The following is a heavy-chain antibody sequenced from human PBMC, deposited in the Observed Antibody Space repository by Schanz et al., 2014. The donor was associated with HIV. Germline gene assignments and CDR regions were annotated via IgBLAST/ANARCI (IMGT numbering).Heavy chain of an antibody. CDR1: GFTFSRYA. Sequence: QVRLVESGGGSVKPGGSLRLSCAASGFTFSRYAMHWVRQPPGKGLDWVAVTWYDGSNKYYADSVKGRFTISRDNSKNTLFLQMNSLRAEDTAVYFCARDVAGCSGTSCYSDAFDIWGQGTLVTVSS. D-gene: IGHD2-2*01. V-gene: IGHV3-33*08. CDR3: ARDVAGCSGTSCYSDAFDI. CDR2: TWYDGSNK. J-gene: IGHJ3*02.